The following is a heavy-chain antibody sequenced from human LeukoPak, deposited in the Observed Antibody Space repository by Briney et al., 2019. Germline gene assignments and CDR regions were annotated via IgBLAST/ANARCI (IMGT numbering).Heavy chain of an antibody. CDR1: RFTFSSYG. D-gene: IGHD3-10*01. CDR2: ISSSSSTV. V-gene: IGHV3-48*01. J-gene: IGHJ4*02. CDR3: ASYIPWDY. Sequence: GGSLRLSCAASRFTFSSYGMHWVRQAPGKGLEWVSYISSSSSTVYYADSVKGRFTISRDNAKNSLYLQMNSLRAEDTAVYYCASYIPWDYWGQGTLVTVSS.